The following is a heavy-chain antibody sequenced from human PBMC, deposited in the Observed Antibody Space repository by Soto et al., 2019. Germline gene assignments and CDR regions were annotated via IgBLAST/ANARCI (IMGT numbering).Heavy chain of an antibody. Sequence: ASVKVSCKASGYTFTGYYMHWVRQAPGQGLEWMGWINPNSGGTNYAQKFQGWVTMTRDTSISTAYMELSRLRSDDTAVYYCAREIINPSGAGRDYAFDIWGQGTMVTVSS. V-gene: IGHV1-2*04. J-gene: IGHJ3*02. CDR1: GYTFTGYY. CDR3: AREIINPSGAGRDYAFDI. CDR2: INPNSGGT. D-gene: IGHD3-10*01.